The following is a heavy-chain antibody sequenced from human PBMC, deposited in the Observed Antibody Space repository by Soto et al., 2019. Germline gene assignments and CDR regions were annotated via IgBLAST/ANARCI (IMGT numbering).Heavy chain of an antibody. V-gene: IGHV4-59*01. CDR3: ARGPFGHDYSVDY. CDR2: IYYSGST. CDR1: GGSISSYY. Sequence: SETLSLTCTVSGGSISSYYWTWIRQPPGKGLEWIGYIYYSGSTNYNPSLKSRVTISVDTSKNQFSLKLSSVTAADTAVYYCARGPFGHDYSVDYWGQGTLVTVSS. J-gene: IGHJ4*02. D-gene: IGHD4-4*01.